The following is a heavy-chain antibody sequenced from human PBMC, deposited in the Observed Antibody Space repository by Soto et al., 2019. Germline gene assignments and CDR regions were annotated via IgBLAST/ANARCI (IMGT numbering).Heavy chain of an antibody. CDR1: GFRFKDYA. V-gene: IGHV3-23*01. CDR2: ISGSGGST. CDR3: AKDHDYESSGPY. Sequence: GGSLSLSCAASGFRFKDYAMSWVRQAPGKGLEWVSAISGSGGSTYYADSVKGRFTISRDNAKNMVSLQMKRLRAEDTAVYYCAKDHDYESSGPYWGQGTLVTVSS. D-gene: IGHD3-22*01. J-gene: IGHJ4*02.